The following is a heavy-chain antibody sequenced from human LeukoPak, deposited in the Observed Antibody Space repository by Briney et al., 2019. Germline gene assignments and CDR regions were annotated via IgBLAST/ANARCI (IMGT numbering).Heavy chain of an antibody. CDR3: ARERAGRGRGYSYGYGFDY. Sequence: GRSLRLSCAASGFTFSSYAMHWVRQAPGKGLEWVAVISYDGSNKYYADSVKGRFTISRDNSKNTLYLQMNSLRAEDTAVYYCARERAGRGRGYSYGYGFDYWGQGTLVTVSS. CDR2: ISYDGSNK. J-gene: IGHJ4*02. CDR1: GFTFSSYA. D-gene: IGHD5-18*01. V-gene: IGHV3-30-3*01.